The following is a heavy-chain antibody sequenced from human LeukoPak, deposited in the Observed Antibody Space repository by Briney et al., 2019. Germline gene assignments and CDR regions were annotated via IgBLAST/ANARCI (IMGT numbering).Heavy chain of an antibody. CDR3: ARSSKIFGELQP. D-gene: IGHD3-10*01. V-gene: IGHV1-3*01. Sequence: ASVKVSCKASGYTFTSYAMHWVRQAPGQRLEWMGWINAGNGNTKYSQKFQGRVTITRDTSASTAYMELSSLRSEDTAVYYCARSSKIFGELQPWGQGTLVTVSS. CDR1: GYTFTSYA. CDR2: INAGNGNT. J-gene: IGHJ4*02.